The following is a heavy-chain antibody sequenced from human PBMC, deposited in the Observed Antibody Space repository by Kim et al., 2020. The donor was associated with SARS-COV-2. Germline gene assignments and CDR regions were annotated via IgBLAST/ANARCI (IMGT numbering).Heavy chain of an antibody. D-gene: IGHD2-8*01. CDR2: IQPGESEI. CDR1: GYSFSNYW. V-gene: IGHV5-51*01. Sequence: GESLKISCRTSGYSFSNYWIAWVRQMPGKGLEWMGSIQPGESEIRYSPSFQGQVTIPADRTISTAYLQRTSLKASDTAMYFCAKSQASLGPGVHYFEYWGRGTLVAVSS. CDR3: AKSQASLGPGVHYFEY. J-gene: IGHJ4*02.